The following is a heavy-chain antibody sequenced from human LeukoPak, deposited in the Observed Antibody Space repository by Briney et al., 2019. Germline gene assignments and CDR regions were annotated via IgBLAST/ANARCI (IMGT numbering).Heavy chain of an antibody. V-gene: IGHV1-3*01. Sequence: ASVNVSCKTSGYTFSNSGLHWVRQAPGQSLEWMGWINAGNGNTKYSQKFQDRLTITRDTSASTVYMELNSLKSEDTAMYCCARGRGLIGTSRFDPWGQGTLVIVSS. CDR1: GYTFSNSG. D-gene: IGHD3-10*01. J-gene: IGHJ5*02. CDR2: INAGNGNT. CDR3: ARGRGLIGTSRFDP.